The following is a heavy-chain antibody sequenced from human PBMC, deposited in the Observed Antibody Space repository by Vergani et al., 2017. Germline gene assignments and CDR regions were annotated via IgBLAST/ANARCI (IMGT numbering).Heavy chain of an antibody. CDR3: GRLPGASCAVTTCYIDY. V-gene: IGHV5-51*06. CDR1: GYSFRNYW. D-gene: IGHD3-16*02. Sequence: EVRLLQSGPEVKKPGESLKISCQASGYSFRNYWIAWVRQKPGKGLEWMGVMYPGDSDATYSPSFQGQVTMSGGRITTASLQWSSLKASDTGTYYCGRLPGASCAVTTCYIDYWGQGTQVTVSS. J-gene: IGHJ4*02. CDR2: MYPGDSDA.